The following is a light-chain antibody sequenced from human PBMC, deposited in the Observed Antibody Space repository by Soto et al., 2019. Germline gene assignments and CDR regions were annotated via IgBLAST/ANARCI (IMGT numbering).Light chain of an antibody. J-gene: IGLJ1*01. CDR2: EIN. Sequence: QPVLTQPPSASGSPGQSVTISCTGTNSDVGAYDYVSWYQQHPGKAPKLMIYEINKRPSGVPDRFSGSKSGNTASLTVSGLQAEDEADYYCSSFAGSNNFPYVFGTGTKVTVL. CDR3: SSFAGSNNFPYV. CDR1: NSDVGAYDY. V-gene: IGLV2-8*01.